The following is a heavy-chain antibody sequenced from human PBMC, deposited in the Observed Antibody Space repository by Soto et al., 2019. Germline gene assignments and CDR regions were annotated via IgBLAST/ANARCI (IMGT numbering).Heavy chain of an antibody. J-gene: IGHJ6*02. CDR3: EAEMTFGKLSVV. D-gene: IGHD3-16*02. V-gene: IGHV1-69*01. CDR1: GDTDTNYV. CDR2: IFPKFGTT. Sequence: QVQLVQSGAEVKKPGSSVKVSCKASGDTDTNYVISWVRQAPGQGLEWMGGIFPKFGTTYSAQKLQDRLTITADESTSTVYMQLSSLRPDDTAVYYCEAEMTFGKLSVVWGQGTMVTVSS.